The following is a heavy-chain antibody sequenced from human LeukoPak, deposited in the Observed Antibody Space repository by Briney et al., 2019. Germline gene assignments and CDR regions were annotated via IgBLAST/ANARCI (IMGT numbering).Heavy chain of an antibody. Sequence: GESLKISCKSSGYSFCTNWIAWVRQLPGKGLEWMGTIYPGDSDTRYSPSFQGQVTISVDTSVSATYLQWSSLKASDTAIYYCARPDEDCTSTTCYQGYFDPWGQGTLVTVSS. CDR2: IYPGDSDT. V-gene: IGHV5-51*01. J-gene: IGHJ5*02. D-gene: IGHD2-2*01. CDR1: GYSFCTNW. CDR3: ARPDEDCTSTTCYQGYFDP.